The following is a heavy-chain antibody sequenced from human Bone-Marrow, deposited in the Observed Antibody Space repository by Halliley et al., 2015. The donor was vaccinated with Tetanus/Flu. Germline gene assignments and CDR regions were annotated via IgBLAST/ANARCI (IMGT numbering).Heavy chain of an antibody. CDR3: ASHRAGYTGGWRQAPFDS. V-gene: IGHV3-21*01. CDR2: IDSSSNNI. D-gene: IGHD6-19*01. Sequence: SIDSSSNNIYYADSGKGRFPISRDNAKNSLYLQMNSLRAEDTAVYYCASHRAGYTGGWRQAPFDSWGQGTLVAVSS. J-gene: IGHJ4*02.